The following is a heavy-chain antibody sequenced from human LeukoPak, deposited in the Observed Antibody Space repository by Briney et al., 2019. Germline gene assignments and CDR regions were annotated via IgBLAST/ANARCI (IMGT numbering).Heavy chain of an antibody. J-gene: IGHJ4*02. V-gene: IGHV4-61*02. CDR1: GGSISSGSYY. CDR3: ARNGCSSTSCYSPYYLDY. Sequence: PSETLSLTCTVSGGSISSGSYYWSWIRQPAGKGLEWIGRIYTSGSTNYNPSLKSRVTISVDTSKNQFSLKLSSVTAADTAVYYCARNGCSSTSCYSPYYLDYWGQGTLVTVSS. D-gene: IGHD2-2*01. CDR2: IYTSGST.